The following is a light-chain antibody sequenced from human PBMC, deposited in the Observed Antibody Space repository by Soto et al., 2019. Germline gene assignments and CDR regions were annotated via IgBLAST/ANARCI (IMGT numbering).Light chain of an antibody. CDR2: AAS. V-gene: IGKV1-8*01. Sequence: AIRMTQSTSSLSASTGDRVTITCRASQGISSYLAWYQQKPGKAPKLLIYAASTLQSGVPSRFSGSGSRTDFTLTISCLQSEDFATYYCQQYYSYPLSFGPGTKVDIK. CDR1: QGISSY. J-gene: IGKJ3*01. CDR3: QQYYSYPLS.